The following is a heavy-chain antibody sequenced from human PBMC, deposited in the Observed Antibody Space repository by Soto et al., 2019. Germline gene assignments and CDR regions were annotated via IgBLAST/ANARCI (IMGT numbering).Heavy chain of an antibody. D-gene: IGHD2-21*01. V-gene: IGHV4-31*03. CDR3: ARDLHIEFPYYYYYMDV. CDR2: IYYSGST. Sequence: QVQLQESGPGLVKPSQTLSLTCTVSGGSISSGGYYWSWIRQHPGKGLEGIGYIYYSGSTYYNPSLKSRVTISVDTSKNQFSLKLSSVTAADTAVYYCARDLHIEFPYYYYYMDVWGKGTTVTVSS. J-gene: IGHJ6*03. CDR1: GGSISSGGYY.